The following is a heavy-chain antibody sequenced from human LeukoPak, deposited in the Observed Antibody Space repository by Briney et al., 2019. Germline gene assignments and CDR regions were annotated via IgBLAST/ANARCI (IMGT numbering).Heavy chain of an antibody. CDR3: ARARRVPRSGGGNYYFDY. J-gene: IGHJ4*02. CDR2: IIPIFGTA. V-gene: IGHV1-69*05. Sequence: SVKVSCKASGGTFSSYAISWVRQAPGQGLEWMGGIIPIFGTANYAQKFQGRVTITRNTSISTAYMELSSLRSEDTAVYYCARARRVPRSGGGNYYFDYWGQGTLVTVSS. CDR1: GGTFSSYA. D-gene: IGHD2-15*01.